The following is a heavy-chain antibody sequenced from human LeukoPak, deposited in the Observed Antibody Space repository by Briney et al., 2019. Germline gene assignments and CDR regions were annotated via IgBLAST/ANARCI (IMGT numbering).Heavy chain of an antibody. Sequence: GGPLRLSCAASGFPYSNYRMHWVREAPDRALEWVAVILDDGSNEYYSDSVKGRFTISTYNAKNTRSLQMNSLTAEDTALYYCATDVGGRLIDDYWGQGTLVTVSS. CDR3: ATDVGGRLIDDY. D-gene: IGHD1-26*01. CDR1: GFPYSNYR. V-gene: IGHV3-30*03. CDR2: ILDDGSNE. J-gene: IGHJ4*02.